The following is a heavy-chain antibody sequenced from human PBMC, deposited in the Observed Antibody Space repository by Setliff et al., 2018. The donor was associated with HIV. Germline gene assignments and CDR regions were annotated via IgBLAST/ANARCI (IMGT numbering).Heavy chain of an antibody. CDR1: GGSISGGVHY. CDR2: IYTSGIT. CDR3: ARDRRGYYYGSGSCYMDV. J-gene: IGHJ6*03. D-gene: IGHD3-10*01. V-gene: IGHV4-61*08. Sequence: SETLSLTCTVSGGSISGGVHYWSWIRQHPGKGLEWIGYIYTSGITDYNPSLKSRVTISGDTSKNQFSLKLSSVTAADTAVYYCARDRRGYYYGSGSCYMDVWGTGTTVTVSS.